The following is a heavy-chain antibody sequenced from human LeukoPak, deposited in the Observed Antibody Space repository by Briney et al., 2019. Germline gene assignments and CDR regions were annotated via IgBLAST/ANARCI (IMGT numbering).Heavy chain of an antibody. CDR1: GGSFSSYA. J-gene: IGHJ6*03. V-gene: IGHV1-69*06. CDR3: AKQGAVRQDYYMDV. CDR2: IIPIFGTP. Sequence: SVKVSCKASGGSFSSYAITWVRQAPGQGLEWMGRIIPIFGTPTYAKKFQGRVTITADMGSSTAYLELTSLTSEDTARYFCAKQGAVRQDYYMDVWGSGTTVTVSS. D-gene: IGHD3-16*01.